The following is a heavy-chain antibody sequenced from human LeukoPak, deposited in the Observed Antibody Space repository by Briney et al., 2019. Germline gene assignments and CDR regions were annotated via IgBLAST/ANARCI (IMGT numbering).Heavy chain of an antibody. CDR1: GFTFSSYS. V-gene: IGHV3-48*01. Sequence: PGGSLRLSCAASGFTFSSYSMNWVRQAPGKGLEWVSYFSSSSSTIYYADSVKGRFTISRDNAKNSLYLQMNSLRAEDTAVYYCARDLEYYYGSGSYRHDYWGQGTLVTVSS. D-gene: IGHD3-10*01. CDR2: FSSSSSTI. J-gene: IGHJ4*02. CDR3: ARDLEYYYGSGSYRHDY.